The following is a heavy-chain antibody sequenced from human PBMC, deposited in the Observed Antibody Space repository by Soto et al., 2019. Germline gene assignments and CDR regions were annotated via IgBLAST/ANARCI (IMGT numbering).Heavy chain of an antibody. CDR1: GFSLSTSGVA. V-gene: IGHV2-5*02. Sequence: SGPTLVNPTQTLSLTCTFSGFSLSTSGVAVGWIRQPPGKALEWLALIYWDDDKRYSPSLKSRLTITKDTSKNQVVLTMTNMDPVDTATYYCAHRRGSYGSRSYSGMSCFEPWGQ. D-gene: IGHD3-10*01. J-gene: IGHJ5*02. CDR2: IYWDDDK. CDR3: AHRRGSYGSRSYSGMSCFEP.